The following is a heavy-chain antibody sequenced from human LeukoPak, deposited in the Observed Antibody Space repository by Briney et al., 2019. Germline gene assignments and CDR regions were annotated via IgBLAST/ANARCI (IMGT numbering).Heavy chain of an antibody. CDR3: ARGRGYSSGWYGDWFDP. V-gene: IGHV1-8*01. D-gene: IGHD6-19*01. Sequence: ASVKVSCKASGYTFTSYDINWVRQATGQGLEWMGWMNPNSGNTGYAQKFQGRVTMTRNTSISTAYMELSSLRSEDTAAYYCARGRGYSSGWYGDWFDPWGQGTLVTVSS. CDR1: GYTFTSYD. CDR2: MNPNSGNT. J-gene: IGHJ5*02.